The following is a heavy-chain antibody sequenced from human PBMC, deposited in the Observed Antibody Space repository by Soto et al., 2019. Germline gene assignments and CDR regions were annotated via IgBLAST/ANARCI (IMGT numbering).Heavy chain of an antibody. Sequence: EVQLVESGGGLVQPGGSLRLSCAASGFTVNTNYMSWVRQAPGKGLEWVSVIYSGGSTYYADSVKGRFTISRDNSKNTLYLQMNSLRAEDSAVYYCARAKKAPVDYAFDYWGQGTLVTVSS. J-gene: IGHJ4*02. CDR1: GFTVNTNY. V-gene: IGHV3-66*01. D-gene: IGHD4-17*01. CDR2: IYSGGST. CDR3: ARAKKAPVDYAFDY.